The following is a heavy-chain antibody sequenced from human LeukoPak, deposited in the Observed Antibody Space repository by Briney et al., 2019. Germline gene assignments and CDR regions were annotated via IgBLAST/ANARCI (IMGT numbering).Heavy chain of an antibody. D-gene: IGHD3-22*01. CDR2: ISDSGGST. CDR3: AKRGVVIRVIVVGFHKEAYYFDS. J-gene: IGHJ4*02. V-gene: IGHV3-23*01. Sequence: PGGSLRLSCAVSGITLSNYGMSWVHQAPGKGLEWVAGISDSGGSTNYADSVKGRFTISRDNPKNTLYLQMNSLRAEDTAVYFCAKRGVVIRVIVVGFHKEAYYFDSWGQGALVTVPS. CDR1: GITLSNYG.